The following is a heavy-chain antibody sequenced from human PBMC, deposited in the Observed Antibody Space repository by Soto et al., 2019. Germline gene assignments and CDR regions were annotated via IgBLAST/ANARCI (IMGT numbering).Heavy chain of an antibody. CDR1: GGSFSGYY. V-gene: IGHV4-34*01. CDR3: AREETQTLLDY. J-gene: IGHJ4*02. CDR2: INHSGST. Sequence: SETLSLTCAVYGGSFSGYYWSWIRQPPGKGLEWIGEINHSGSTNYNPSLKSRVTISVDTSKNQFSLKLSSVTAADTAVYYCAREETQTLLDYWGQGTLVTVSS.